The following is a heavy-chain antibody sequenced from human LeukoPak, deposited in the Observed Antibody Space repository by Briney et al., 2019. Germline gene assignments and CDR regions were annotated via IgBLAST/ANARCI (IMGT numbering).Heavy chain of an antibody. CDR3: ARDILWFGESD. J-gene: IGHJ4*02. CDR2: IKQDGSEK. V-gene: IGHV3-7*03. Sequence: GGSLRLSCAASGSTFSSYWMSWVRQAPGKGLEWVANIKQDGSEKYYVDSVKGRFTISRDNAKNSLYLQMNSLRAEDTAVYYCARDILWFGESDWGQGTLVTVSS. D-gene: IGHD3-10*01. CDR1: GSTFSSYW.